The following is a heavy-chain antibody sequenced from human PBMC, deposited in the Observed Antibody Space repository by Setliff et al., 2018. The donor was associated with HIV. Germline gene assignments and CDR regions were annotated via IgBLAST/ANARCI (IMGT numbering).Heavy chain of an antibody. D-gene: IGHD3-16*01. Sequence: ASVKVSCKASGYTFTSYYMHWVRQAPGQGLEWVGIINPSGGSTSYAQKFQGRVTMTRDTSTSTVYMELSSLRSEDTAVYYCARDLERYDYVWGSYTPPGYYFDYWGQGTLVTVSS. J-gene: IGHJ4*02. V-gene: IGHV1-46*01. CDR2: INPSGGST. CDR3: ARDLERYDYVWGSYTPPGYYFDY. CDR1: GYTFTSYY.